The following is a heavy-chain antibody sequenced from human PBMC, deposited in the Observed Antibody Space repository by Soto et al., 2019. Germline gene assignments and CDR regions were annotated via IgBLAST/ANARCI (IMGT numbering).Heavy chain of an antibody. CDR1: GFTFSSYS. V-gene: IGHV3-21*01. CDR2: ISSSSSYI. Sequence: EVQLVESGGGLVKPGGSLRLSCAASGFTFSSYSMNWVRQAPGKGLEWVSSISSSSSYIYYADSVKGRFTISRDNAKNSRYRQRTGLRAEDAAVYYWARDGGGAPPDYWGQGTLVTVS. J-gene: IGHJ4*02. D-gene: IGHD1-26*01. CDR3: ARDGGGAPPDY.